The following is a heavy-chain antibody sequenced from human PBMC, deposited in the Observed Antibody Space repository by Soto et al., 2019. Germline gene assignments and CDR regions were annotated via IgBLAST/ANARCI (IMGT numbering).Heavy chain of an antibody. CDR1: GFTFSDYY. V-gene: IGHV3-11*01. D-gene: IGHD6-13*01. J-gene: IGHJ4*02. Sequence: GGSLSLSCAASGFTFSDYYMSWIRQAPGKGLEWVSYISSSGSTISYAYSVKGRFTISRDNAKNSLYLQMNILRAEDTAVYYCARVVPVAAVAHWGQGTLVTVSS. CDR3: ARVVPVAAVAH. CDR2: ISSSGSTI.